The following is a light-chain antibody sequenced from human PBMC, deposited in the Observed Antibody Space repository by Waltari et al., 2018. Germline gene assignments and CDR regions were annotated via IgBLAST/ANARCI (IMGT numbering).Light chain of an antibody. V-gene: IGLV3-21*02. CDR2: DDR. CDR3: QVWDSSSDHREV. CDR1: RIGSKS. J-gene: IGLJ2*01. Sequence: SYALTQPPSVSVAPGQTARITCGGNRIGSKSVHWYQQRPGQAPVLVVYDDRDRPSGIPERFSGSNSGNTATLSISGVEAGDEADYYCQVWDSSSDHREVFGGGTKLTVL.